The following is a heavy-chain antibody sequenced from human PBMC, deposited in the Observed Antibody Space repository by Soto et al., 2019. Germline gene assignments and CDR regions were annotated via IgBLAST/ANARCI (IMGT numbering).Heavy chain of an antibody. CDR1: GGSISSYY. V-gene: IGHV4-59*01. Sequence: KQSQTLSLTCTVSGGSISSYYWSWIRQPPGKGLEWIGYIYYSGSTNYNPSLKSRVTISVDTSKNQFSLKLSSVTAADTAVYYCARRNEFWSGYYAFDIWGQGTMVTVSS. CDR3: ARRNEFWSGYYAFDI. CDR2: IYYSGST. D-gene: IGHD3-3*01. J-gene: IGHJ3*02.